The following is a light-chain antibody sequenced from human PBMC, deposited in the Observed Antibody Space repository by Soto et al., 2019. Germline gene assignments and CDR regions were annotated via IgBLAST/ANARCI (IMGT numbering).Light chain of an antibody. J-gene: IGKJ3*01. CDR1: QDISTY. Sequence: DIQMTQSPSSLSASVGDRVTITCQASQDISTYVNWYQQKPGKAPKLLIYDASNLETGVPSRFSGSGSVTYFTFTISSLQPEDIAKYYCQQYDNIPTFTFGPGTKVDFK. V-gene: IGKV1-33*01. CDR3: QQYDNIPTFT. CDR2: DAS.